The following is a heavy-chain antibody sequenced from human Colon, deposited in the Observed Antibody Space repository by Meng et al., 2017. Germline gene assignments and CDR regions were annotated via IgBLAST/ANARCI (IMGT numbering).Heavy chain of an antibody. Sequence: NHSGSTNYNPSPNSRVTISVDTSMNQFSLKLSSVTAADTAVYYCARLGASSGYYSGSGYWGQGTLVTVSS. J-gene: IGHJ4*02. D-gene: IGHD3-22*01. CDR2: NHSGST. CDR3: ARLGASSGYYSGSGY. V-gene: IGHV4-34*01.